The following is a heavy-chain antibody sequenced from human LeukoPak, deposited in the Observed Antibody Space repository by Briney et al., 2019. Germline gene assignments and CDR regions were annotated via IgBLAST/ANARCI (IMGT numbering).Heavy chain of an antibody. CDR3: ARDGEFYYDRSSY. J-gene: IGHJ4*02. V-gene: IGHV3-48*03. CDR2: ISSSGSTI. D-gene: IGHD3-22*01. CDR1: GFTFSSYE. Sequence: GGSLRLSCAASGFTFSSYEMNWVRQAPGKGLEGVSYISSSGSTIYYADSVKGRFTISRDNAKNSLYLQMNSLRAEDTAVYYCARDGEFYYDRSSYWGQGGLVTVSS.